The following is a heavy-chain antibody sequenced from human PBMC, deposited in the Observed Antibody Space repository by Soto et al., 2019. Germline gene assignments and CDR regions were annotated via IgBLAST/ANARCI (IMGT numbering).Heavy chain of an antibody. J-gene: IGHJ4*02. V-gene: IGHV6-1*01. D-gene: IGHD3-16*01. Sequence: SQTLSLTCAISGDRVSSNSAAWNWNRQSPSRGLEWLGRTYYRSKWYNDYAVSVKSRITINPDTSKNQFSLQLNSVTPEDTAVYYCALTHGLGAELDYWGQGTLVTVSS. CDR2: TYYRSKWYN. CDR3: ALTHGLGAELDY. CDR1: GDRVSSNSAA.